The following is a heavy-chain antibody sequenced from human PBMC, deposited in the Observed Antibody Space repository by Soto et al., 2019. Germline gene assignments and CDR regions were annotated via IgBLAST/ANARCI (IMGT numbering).Heavy chain of an antibody. V-gene: IGHV3-23*01. CDR3: ALRKGGYSYNYGMDV. CDR2: ISGSGGST. CDR1: GFTFSSYS. D-gene: IGHD5-18*01. J-gene: IGHJ6*02. Sequence: EVQLLESGGGLVQPGGSLRLSCAASGFTFSSYSMSCVRQAPGKGREWVSAISGSGGSTYYADSVKGRFTISRDNSTKTLYLQMNSLRAEDTAVYYCALRKGGYSYNYGMDVWGQGTTVTVSS.